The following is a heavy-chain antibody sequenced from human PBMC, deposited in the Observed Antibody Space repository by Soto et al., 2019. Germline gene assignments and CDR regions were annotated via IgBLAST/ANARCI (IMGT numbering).Heavy chain of an antibody. Sequence: SVKVSCKASGGTFSSYAISWVRQAPGQGLEWMGGIIPIFGTANYAQKFQGRVTITADESTSTAYMELSSLRSEDTAVYYCARDVLGYCSGGSCYPFDYWGQGTLVTVSS. J-gene: IGHJ4*02. CDR1: GGTFSSYA. D-gene: IGHD2-15*01. V-gene: IGHV1-69*13. CDR3: ARDVLGYCSGGSCYPFDY. CDR2: IIPIFGTA.